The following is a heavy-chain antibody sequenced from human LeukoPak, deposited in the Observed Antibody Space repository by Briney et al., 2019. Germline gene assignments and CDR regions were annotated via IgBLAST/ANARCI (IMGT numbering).Heavy chain of an antibody. CDR1: GFTFSSYG. CDR3: ASQHCSGGGCYFAGADPFDY. Sequence: QPGGSLRLSCAASGFTFSSYGMHWVRQAPGKGLEWVAVIWYDGSNKYYADSVKGRFTISRDNSKNTLYLQMNSLRAEDTAVYYCASQHCSGGGCYFAGADPFDYWGQGTLVTVSS. V-gene: IGHV3-33*01. J-gene: IGHJ4*02. D-gene: IGHD2-15*01. CDR2: IWYDGSNK.